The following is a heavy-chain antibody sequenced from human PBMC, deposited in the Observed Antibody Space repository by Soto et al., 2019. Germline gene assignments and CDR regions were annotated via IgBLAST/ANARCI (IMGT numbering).Heavy chain of an antibody. CDR3: ARGRDGDY. V-gene: IGHV1-18*01. D-gene: IGHD6-6*01. CDR2: ISAHNGNT. CDR1: GYAFTTYG. J-gene: IGHJ4*02. Sequence: QVHLVQSGAEVKKPGASVKVSCQGSGYAFTTYGITWVRQAPGQGLEWMGWISAHNGNTNYAQKRRGRVTVTRDTSTSTAYMELRSLRYDDTAVYYCARGRDGDYWGQGALVTVSS.